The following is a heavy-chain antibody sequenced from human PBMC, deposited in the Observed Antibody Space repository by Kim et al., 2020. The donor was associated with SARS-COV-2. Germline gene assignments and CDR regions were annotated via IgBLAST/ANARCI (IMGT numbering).Heavy chain of an antibody. J-gene: IGHJ6*03. Sequence: GGSLRLSCAASGFTFSSYGMHWVRQAPGKGLEWVAVISYDGSNKYYADSVKGRFTISRDNSKNTLYLQMNSLRAEDTAVYYCAKDLGYCSSTSCYLSHM. CDR3: AKDLGYCSSTSCYLSHM. V-gene: IGHV3-30*18. CDR1: GFTFSSYG. D-gene: IGHD2-2*01. CDR2: ISYDGSNK.